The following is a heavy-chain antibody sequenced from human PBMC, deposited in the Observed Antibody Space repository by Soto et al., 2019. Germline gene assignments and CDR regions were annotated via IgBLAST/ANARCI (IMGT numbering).Heavy chain of an antibody. Sequence: QLQLQESGPGLVKPSQTLSLTCTVSGGSISSGGSYWTWVRQHPGKGLEWIGYIFYSGTTYFNPFFKSRVTMSLDTSKHQFSLKLSSVTAADTAVYYCATSSVTIFGMLVSYYFDYWCQGTLGTVPS. J-gene: IGHJ4*02. CDR1: GGSISSGGSY. V-gene: IGHV4-31*03. CDR2: IFYSGTT. D-gene: IGHD3-3*01. CDR3: ATSSVTIFGMLVSYYFDY.